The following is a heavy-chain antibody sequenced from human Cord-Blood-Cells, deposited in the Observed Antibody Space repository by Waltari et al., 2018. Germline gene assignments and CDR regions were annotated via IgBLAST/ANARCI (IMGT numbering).Heavy chain of an antibody. D-gene: IGHD6-6*01. CDR2: IYYSGST. CDR3: ARGGGDSSSSTFDY. V-gene: IGHV4-59*01. CDR1: GGSLSSSY. J-gene: IGHJ4*02. Sequence: QVQLQESGPGLVKPSETLSLTGTVSGGSLSSSYWSWIRQPPGKGLAWIGYIYYSGSTNDNPSLKSRVTISVDTSKTQFSLKLSSVTAADTAVYYCARGGGDSSSSTFDYWGQGTLVTVSS.